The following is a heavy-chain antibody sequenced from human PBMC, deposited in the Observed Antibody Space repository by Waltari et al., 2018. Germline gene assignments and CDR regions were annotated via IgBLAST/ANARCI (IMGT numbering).Heavy chain of an antibody. CDR3: ARTPKNVPRGGYDY. V-gene: IGHV4-4*02. J-gene: IGHJ4*02. D-gene: IGHD5-18*01. CDR1: GGSISSSNW. CDR2: ISHSGST. Sequence: QVQLQESGPGLVKPSGTLSLTCAVSGGSISSSNWWSWVRQPPGKGLEWIGEISHSGSTNYNPSLTSRVTISVDKSKNQFSRKLSSVTAADTAVYYCARTPKNVPRGGYDYWGQGTLVTVSS.